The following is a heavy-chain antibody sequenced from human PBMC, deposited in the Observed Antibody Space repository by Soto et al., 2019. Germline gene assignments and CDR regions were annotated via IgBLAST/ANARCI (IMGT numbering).Heavy chain of an antibody. J-gene: IGHJ4*02. D-gene: IGHD2-2*01. CDR3: AAYCSSISCTPFHGYS. V-gene: IGHV3-7*03. CDR1: GFTFSNYW. Sequence: EVQLVESGGGLVQPGGSLRLSCAASGFTFSNYWMSWVRQAPGKGLEWVDNIKKDETEEYYVDSVKGRFTISRDNAKNSLFLQMNSLRAEDTAVYYCAAYCSSISCTPFHGYSWGQGTLVTVSS. CDR2: IKKDETEE.